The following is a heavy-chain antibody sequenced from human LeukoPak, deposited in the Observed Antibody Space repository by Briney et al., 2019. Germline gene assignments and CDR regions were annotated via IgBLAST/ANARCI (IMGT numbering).Heavy chain of an antibody. Sequence: GGSLRLSCAASGFTFSSYSMNWVRQAPGKGLEWVSYISGSGSVVHYADSVKGRSTVSRDNAKNSLYLQMNSLRAEDTAVYYCARGFWSGYSAFGYWGQGTLVTVSS. CDR2: ISGSGSVV. V-gene: IGHV3-48*04. CDR3: ARGFWSGYSAFGY. CDR1: GFTFSSYS. J-gene: IGHJ4*02. D-gene: IGHD3-3*01.